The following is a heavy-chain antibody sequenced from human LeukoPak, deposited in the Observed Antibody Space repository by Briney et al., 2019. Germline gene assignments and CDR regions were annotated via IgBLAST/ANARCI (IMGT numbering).Heavy chain of an antibody. CDR1: GFTFRTYA. CDR3: VTYGSPWNRVDH. Sequence: PGGSLRLSCAAYGFTFRTYALHWVRQAPGKGLEWVSSMSSSTTYINYADSVNGRFTISRDNTNNLLYLQMNSLRAEDTAVYYCVTYGSPWNRVDHWGQGTLVTVSS. J-gene: IGHJ4*02. V-gene: IGHV3-21*01. CDR2: MSSSTTYI. D-gene: IGHD1-1*01.